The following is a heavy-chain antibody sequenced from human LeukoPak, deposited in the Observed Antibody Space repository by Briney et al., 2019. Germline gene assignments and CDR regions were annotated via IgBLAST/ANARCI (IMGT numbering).Heavy chain of an antibody. CDR2: IIPILGIA. D-gene: IGHD4-17*01. CDR1: GYTFTSYA. CDR3: ARDPEPYGDYYYGMDV. V-gene: IGHV1-69*04. J-gene: IGHJ6*02. Sequence: ASVKVSCKASGYTFTSYAISWVRQAPGQGLEWMGRIIPILGIANYAQKFQGRVTITADKSTSTAYMELSSLRSEDTAVYYCARDPEPYGDYYYGMDVWGQGTTVTVSS.